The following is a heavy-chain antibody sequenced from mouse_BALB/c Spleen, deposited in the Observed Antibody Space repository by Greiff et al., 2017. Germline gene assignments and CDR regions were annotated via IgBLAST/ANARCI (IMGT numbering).Heavy chain of an antibody. J-gene: IGHJ4*01. CDR1: GYTFTSYW. Sequence: QVQLQQPRAELVKPGASVKLSCKASGYTFTSYWMHWVKQRPGQGLEWIGEINPSNGRTNYNEKFKSKATLTVDKSSSTAYMQLSSLTSEDSAVYFCARGGNYYAMDYWGQGTSVTVSS. D-gene: IGHD1-1*02. CDR3: ARGGNYYAMDY. V-gene: IGHV1S81*02. CDR2: INPSNGRT.